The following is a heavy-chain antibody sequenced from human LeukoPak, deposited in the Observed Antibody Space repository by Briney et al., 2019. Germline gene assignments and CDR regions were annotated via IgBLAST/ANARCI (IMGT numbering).Heavy chain of an antibody. J-gene: IGHJ2*01. V-gene: IGHV1-69*13. D-gene: IGHD2-2*01. Sequence: SVKVSCKASGGTFSSYAISWVRQAPGQGLEWMGGIIPIFGTANYAQKFQGRVTITADESTSTAYMELSSLRSEDTAVYYCARTKDLLLRYCSSTSCPDWYFDLWGRGTLVTVSS. CDR1: GGTFSSYA. CDR3: ARTKDLLLRYCSSTSCPDWYFDL. CDR2: IIPIFGTA.